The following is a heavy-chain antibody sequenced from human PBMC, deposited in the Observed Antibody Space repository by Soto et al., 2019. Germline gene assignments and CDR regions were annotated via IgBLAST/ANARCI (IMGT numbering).Heavy chain of an antibody. CDR1: GGSISSYY. CDR3: ARHNAEGYDFWSGYPQSRFDY. J-gene: IGHJ4*02. D-gene: IGHD3-3*01. Sequence: PSETLSLTCTVSGGSISSYYWSWIRQPPGKGLEWIGYIYYSGSTNYNPSLKSRVTISVDTSKNQFSLKLSSVTAADTAVYYCARHNAEGYDFWSGYPQSRFDYWGQGTLVTVSS. CDR2: IYYSGST. V-gene: IGHV4-59*08.